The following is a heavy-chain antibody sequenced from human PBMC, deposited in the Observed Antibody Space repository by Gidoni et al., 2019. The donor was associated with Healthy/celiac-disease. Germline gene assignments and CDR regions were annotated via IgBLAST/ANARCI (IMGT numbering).Heavy chain of an antibody. Sequence: QVQLQESGPGLVKPSETLSLTCTVPGGPISTYYWSWIRQPPGKGLEWIGYIYYSGSTNYNPSLKSRVTISVDTSKNQFSLKLSSVTAADTAVYYCATGARGYSYGIFDYWGQGTLVTVSS. CDR2: IYYSGST. CDR3: ATGARGYSYGIFDY. D-gene: IGHD5-18*01. V-gene: IGHV4-59*01. J-gene: IGHJ4*02. CDR1: GGPISTYY.